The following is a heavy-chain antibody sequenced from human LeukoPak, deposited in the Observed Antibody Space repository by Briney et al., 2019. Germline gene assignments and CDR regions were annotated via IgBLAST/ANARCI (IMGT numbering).Heavy chain of an antibody. D-gene: IGHD6-19*01. V-gene: IGHV1-69*05. Sequence: GASVKVSCKASGGTFSSYAISWVRQAPGQGLEWMGGIIPIFGTANYAQKFQGRVTITTDESTSTAYMELSSLRSEDTAVYYCARGGAVAGTIDYWGQGTLVTVSS. CDR3: ARGGAVAGTIDY. J-gene: IGHJ4*02. CDR1: GGTFSSYA. CDR2: IIPIFGTA.